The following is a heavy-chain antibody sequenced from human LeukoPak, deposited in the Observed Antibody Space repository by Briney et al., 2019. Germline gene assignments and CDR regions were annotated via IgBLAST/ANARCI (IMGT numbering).Heavy chain of an antibody. D-gene: IGHD1-26*01. CDR2: VHLNGAT. Sequence: PSETLSLTCAVSGGXITTTNCWSWVRQPPGKGLEWIGEVHLNGATNYNPSLESRFSMSIDKSNNHLSLEVTSVTAADTAVYYCTRESGAFSPFGFWGQGILVTVSS. CDR3: TRESGAFSPFGF. CDR1: GGXITTTNC. V-gene: IGHV4-4*02. J-gene: IGHJ4*02.